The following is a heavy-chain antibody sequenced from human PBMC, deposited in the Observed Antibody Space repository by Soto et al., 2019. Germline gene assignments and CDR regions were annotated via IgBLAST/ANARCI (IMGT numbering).Heavy chain of an antibody. Sequence: ASVKVSCKVSGYTLTELSMHWVLQAPGKGLEWMGGFDPEDGETIYAQKFQGRVTMTEDTSTDTAYMELSSLRSEDTAVYYCATAPPDYYDSSGTLDYWGQGTLVTVSS. D-gene: IGHD3-22*01. V-gene: IGHV1-24*01. J-gene: IGHJ4*02. CDR3: ATAPPDYYDSSGTLDY. CDR1: GYTLTELS. CDR2: FDPEDGET.